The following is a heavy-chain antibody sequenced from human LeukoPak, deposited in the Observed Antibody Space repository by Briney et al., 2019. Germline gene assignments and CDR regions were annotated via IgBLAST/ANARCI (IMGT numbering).Heavy chain of an antibody. D-gene: IGHD6-6*01. Sequence: GGSLRLSCAASGFSFSSYRMNWVRQAPGKGLEWVSSVSSSGDYIHYADSVKGRFTISRDNSKNSLYLQMNSLRAEDTAVYYCASLPIREQLVIIDYWGQGTLVTVSS. CDR2: VSSSGDYI. V-gene: IGHV3-21*06. CDR1: GFSFSSYR. CDR3: ASLPIREQLVIIDY. J-gene: IGHJ4*02.